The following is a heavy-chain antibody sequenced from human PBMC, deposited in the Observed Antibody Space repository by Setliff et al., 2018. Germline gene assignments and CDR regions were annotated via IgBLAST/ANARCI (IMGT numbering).Heavy chain of an antibody. V-gene: IGHV4-4*07. CDR1: GVSVSDYY. J-gene: IGHJ1*01. CDR2: IYTSGAT. Sequence: SETLSLTCSVSGVSVSDYYWSWIRQPAGGGLEYIGRIYTSGATNYSPSVRGRVTISVDHLKNQVSLNLKSVTAADTAVYFCAGATGVTYTWYFEHWGQGSLVTVSS. D-gene: IGHD2-21*02. CDR3: AGATGVTYTWYFEH.